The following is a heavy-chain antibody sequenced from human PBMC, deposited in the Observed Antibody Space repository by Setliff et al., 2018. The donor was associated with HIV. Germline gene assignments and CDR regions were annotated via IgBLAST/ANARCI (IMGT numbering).Heavy chain of an antibody. Sequence: PSETLSLTCAVYGGSFSGHYWNWVRQPPGKGLEWIGEINESGRINYNPSLKSRLIISADTSKKQFSLKLNSVTAADTAVYYCARRGLSPRFNYYYYAMDVWGQGTTVTVSS. CDR1: GGSFSGHY. D-gene: IGHD3-10*01. J-gene: IGHJ6*02. CDR3: ARRGLSPRFNYYYYAMDV. CDR2: INESGRI. V-gene: IGHV4-34*01.